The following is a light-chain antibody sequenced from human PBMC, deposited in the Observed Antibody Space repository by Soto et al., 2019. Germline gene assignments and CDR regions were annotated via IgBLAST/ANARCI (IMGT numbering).Light chain of an antibody. J-gene: IGLJ2*01. CDR3: QSYDRSLSRV. CDR2: GNS. Sequence: QSVLTQPPSGSGAPGQRVTISCTGSSSNIGAGYDVHWYQQLPGTAPNLLIYGNSNRPSGVPDLFSGSKSGTSASLAITGLQAEDEADYYCQSYDRSLSRVFVGGTKLTLL. CDR1: SSNIGAGYD. V-gene: IGLV1-40*01.